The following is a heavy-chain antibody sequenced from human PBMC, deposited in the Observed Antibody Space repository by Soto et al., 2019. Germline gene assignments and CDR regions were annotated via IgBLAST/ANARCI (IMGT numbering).Heavy chain of an antibody. V-gene: IGHV1-18*01. CDR2: ISTYNGDT. CDR1: GYTFTPSG. Sequence: QVQLVQSGPEVRKPGASVKVSCEASGYTFTPSGISWVRQVPGQGLEWMGWISTYNGDTNSAQNFQGRVLMTADTSTGTAYMELMSLKSDDTAVYYCARQGSWPYYYYGLDVWGQGTIVTVSS. J-gene: IGHJ6*02. D-gene: IGHD1-26*01. CDR3: ARQGSWPYYYYGLDV.